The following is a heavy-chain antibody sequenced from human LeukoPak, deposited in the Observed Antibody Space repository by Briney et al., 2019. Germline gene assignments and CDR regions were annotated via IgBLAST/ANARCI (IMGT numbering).Heavy chain of an antibody. CDR2: IYYSGST. D-gene: IGHD1-26*01. J-gene: IGHJ4*02. Sequence: SETLSLTCTVSGGSISSYYWSWIRQPPGKGLEWIGYIYYSGSTNYNPSLKSRVTMSVDTSKNQFSLKLSSVTAADTAVYYCARVEYGYSGSYYDYWGQGTLVTVSS. V-gene: IGHV4-59*12. CDR3: ARVEYGYSGSYYDY. CDR1: GGSISSYY.